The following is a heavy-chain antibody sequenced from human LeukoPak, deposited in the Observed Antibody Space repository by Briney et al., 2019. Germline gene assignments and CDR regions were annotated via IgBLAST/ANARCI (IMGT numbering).Heavy chain of an antibody. CDR1: GDSISSSDYY. J-gene: IGHJ4*02. CDR3: ARDRLRWPKIDY. D-gene: IGHD4-23*01. Sequence: PSETLSLTCTVSGDSISSSDYYWGWLRQPPGKGLEWIGSIYYSVSTYYNPSLKNRVTISVDTSKNQFSLRPSSVTAADTAVYYCARDRLRWPKIDYGGQGTLVTVSA. CDR2: IYYSVST. V-gene: IGHV4-39*07.